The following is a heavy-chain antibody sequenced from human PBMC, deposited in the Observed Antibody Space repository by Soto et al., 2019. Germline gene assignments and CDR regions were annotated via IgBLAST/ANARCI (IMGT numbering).Heavy chain of an antibody. V-gene: IGHV1-69*13. Sequence: ASVKVSCKASGGTFSSYAISWVRQAPGQGLEWMGGIIPIFGTANYAQKFQGRVTITADESTSTAYMELSSLRSEDTAVYYCASSGYCISTSCYFWFDPWGQGTLVTVSS. J-gene: IGHJ5*02. CDR1: GGTFSSYA. D-gene: IGHD2-2*01. CDR3: ASSGYCISTSCYFWFDP. CDR2: IIPIFGTA.